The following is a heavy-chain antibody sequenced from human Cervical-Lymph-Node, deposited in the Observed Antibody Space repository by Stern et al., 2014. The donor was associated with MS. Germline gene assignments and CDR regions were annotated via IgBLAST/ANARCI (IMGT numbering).Heavy chain of an antibody. CDR3: ARSLGATTPYFDY. D-gene: IGHD3-16*01. CDR2: ISYDGSEI. V-gene: IGHV3-30*03. CDR1: GFTFRYYG. J-gene: IGHJ4*02. Sequence: MQLVESGGGVVQPGRSPRLSCAASGFTFRYYGMPWVRQAPGQGLEWVAIISYDGSEIYYSASVKGRFTITRDNSKNTLFLQMTGLRTEDTSVYYCARSLGATTPYFDYWGQGTLVTVSP.